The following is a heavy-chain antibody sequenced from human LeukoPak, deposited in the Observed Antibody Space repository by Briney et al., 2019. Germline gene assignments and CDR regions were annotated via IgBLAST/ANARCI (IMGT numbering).Heavy chain of an antibody. Sequence: ASVKVSCKASGGTFSSYAISWVRQAPGQGLEWMGGIIPIFGTANYAQKFRGRVTITTDESTSTAYMELSSLRSEDTAVYYCARDRSRLWYFDLWGRGTLVTVSS. CDR1: GGTFSSYA. CDR2: IIPIFGTA. CDR3: ARDRSRLWYFDL. V-gene: IGHV1-69*05. J-gene: IGHJ2*01.